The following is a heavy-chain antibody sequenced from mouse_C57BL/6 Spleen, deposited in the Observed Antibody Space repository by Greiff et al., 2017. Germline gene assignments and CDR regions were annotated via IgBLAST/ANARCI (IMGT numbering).Heavy chain of an antibody. Sequence: LKESGAELVRPGSSVKLSCKDSYFAFMASAMHWVKQRPGHGLEWIGSFTMYRDATEYSENFKGKATLTANTFSSTAYMELSSLTSEDSAGYYCARSDYGSSYDYFDYWCQGTTLTVSS. CDR3: ARSDYGSSYDYFDY. CDR1: YFAFMASA. D-gene: IGHD1-1*01. J-gene: IGHJ2*01. CDR2: FTMYRDAT. V-gene: IGHV1-49*01.